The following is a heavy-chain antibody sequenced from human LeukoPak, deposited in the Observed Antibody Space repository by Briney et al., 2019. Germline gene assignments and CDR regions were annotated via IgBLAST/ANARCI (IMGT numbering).Heavy chain of an antibody. D-gene: IGHD3-10*01. V-gene: IGHV4-31*03. J-gene: IGHJ3*02. CDR3: ARTYYYGSGSYYDSRDGFDI. CDR2: IYYSGST. Sequence: SQTLSLTCTVSGGSISSGGYYWSWIRQHPGKGLEWIGYIYYSGSTYYNPSLKSRVTISVDTSKNQFSLKLSSVTAADTAVYYCARTYYYGSGSYYDSRDGFDIWGQGTMVTVSS. CDR1: GGSISSGGYY.